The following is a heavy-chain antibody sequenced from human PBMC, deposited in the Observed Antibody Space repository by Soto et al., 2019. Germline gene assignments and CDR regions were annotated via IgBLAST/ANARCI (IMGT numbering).Heavy chain of an antibody. Sequence: QITLKESGPTLVKPTQTLTLTCTFSGFSLSTSGVGVGWIRQSPGKALQWLALIYWNGDKRYNPSLKTRLTITKHTPKTQVVLTLTKMDPVDTATYYCAHRPSGGFLSDYWGQGTLVTVSS. D-gene: IGHD6-19*01. J-gene: IGHJ4*02. CDR1: GFSLSTSGVG. CDR3: AHRPSGGFLSDY. CDR2: IYWNGDK. V-gene: IGHV2-5*01.